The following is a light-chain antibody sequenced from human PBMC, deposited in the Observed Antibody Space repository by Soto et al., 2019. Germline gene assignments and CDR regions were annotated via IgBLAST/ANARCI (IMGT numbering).Light chain of an antibody. CDR1: SSNIGNNY. CDR3: GTWDTSLSAHAV. Sequence: QSVLTQPPSVSAAPGQKVTISCSGNSSNIGNNYVSWYQQLPGTAPKLLIYNNNIRPSGIPDRFSGSKSGTSATLGITGLQTGDEADYYCGTWDTSLSAHAVFGGGTQLTVL. V-gene: IGLV1-51*01. CDR2: NNN. J-gene: IGLJ7*01.